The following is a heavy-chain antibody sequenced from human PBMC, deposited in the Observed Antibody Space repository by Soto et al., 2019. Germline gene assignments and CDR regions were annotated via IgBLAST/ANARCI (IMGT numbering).Heavy chain of an antibody. J-gene: IGHJ4*02. V-gene: IGHV1-18*01. CDR1: GYTFTNYD. Sequence: QVQLVQSGAEVKKPGASVRVSCKASGYTFTNYDINWVRQAPGQGLEWMGWISTYNGDTNYAQKFQDRVTMTTDTSTTTAYMELRSLMSDDTAVYYCARGAPLDYWGREPWSPSPQ. CDR3: ARGAPLDY. CDR2: ISTYNGDT.